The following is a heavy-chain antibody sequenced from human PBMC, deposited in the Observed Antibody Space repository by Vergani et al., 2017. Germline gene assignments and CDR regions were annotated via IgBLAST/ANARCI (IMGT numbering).Heavy chain of an antibody. CDR2: IYSGGST. Sequence: EVQLVESGGGLVQPGGSLRLSCAASGFTVSSNYMSWVRQAPGKGLEWVPVIYSGGSTYYADSVKGRFTISRHNSKNTLYLQMNSLRAEDTAVYYCARDRVDIVATTTYYYYYCGMYVWGQGTTVTVSS. CDR3: ARDRVDIVATTTYYYYYCGMYV. V-gene: IGHV3-53*04. CDR1: GFTVSSNY. D-gene: IGHD5-12*01. J-gene: IGHJ6*02.